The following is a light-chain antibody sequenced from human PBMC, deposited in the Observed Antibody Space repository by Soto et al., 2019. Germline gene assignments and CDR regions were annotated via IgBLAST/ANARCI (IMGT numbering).Light chain of an antibody. J-gene: IGLJ2*01. Sequence: QSALTQPRSVSGSPGQSVTISCTGTSSDVGGYNSVSWYQQLPGKAPKFLIYDVSKRPSGVPDRFSGSRSGNTASLTISGLQAEDEADYYCCSLRIFGGGTKLTVL. CDR1: SSDVGGYNS. CDR3: CSLRI. CDR2: DVS. V-gene: IGLV2-11*01.